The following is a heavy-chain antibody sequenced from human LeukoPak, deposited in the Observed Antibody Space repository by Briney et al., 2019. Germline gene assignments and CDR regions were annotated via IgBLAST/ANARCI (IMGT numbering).Heavy chain of an antibody. D-gene: IGHD6-19*01. Sequence: PSETLSLTCTVSGRSISSYYWIWIRQPAGKGLEWIGRIYTSGSTNYNPSLKSRVTMSVDTSKNQVSLKLRSVTDADTAVYYCARGGRGKAVDFDFWGQGTLVTVSS. CDR3: ARGGRGKAVDFDF. CDR1: GRSISSYY. V-gene: IGHV4-4*07. CDR2: IYTSGST. J-gene: IGHJ4*02.